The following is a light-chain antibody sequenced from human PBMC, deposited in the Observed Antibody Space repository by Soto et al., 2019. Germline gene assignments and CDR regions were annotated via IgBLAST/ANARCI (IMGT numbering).Light chain of an antibody. CDR3: QQAYSFPIT. Sequence: DIQMTQSPSSVSASVGDRVFVTCRASQGIGSWLAWYQKKPGKAPKLLIYAASSLQSGVPSRFSGGGSGTDFTLTISSLQPEDCAIYFCQQAYSFPITFGQGTRLEIK. V-gene: IGKV1-12*01. CDR1: QGIGSW. CDR2: AAS. J-gene: IGKJ5*01.